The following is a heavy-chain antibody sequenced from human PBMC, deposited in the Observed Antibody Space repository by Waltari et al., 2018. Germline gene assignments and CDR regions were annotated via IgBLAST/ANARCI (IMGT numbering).Heavy chain of an antibody. CDR2: IHPNSGGT. CDR3: ARSYQSGSYSDY. V-gene: IGHV1-2*02. Sequence: QVQLVQSGAEVKKPGASVKVSCKTSGYAFTSYYMHWVRQAPGQGLEWMGWIHPNSGGTNYAQKYQGRITMTMDTSISTVYMELSRLISNDTAVYYCARSYQSGSYSDYWGQGTPVTVSS. D-gene: IGHD1-26*01. CDR1: GYAFTSYY. J-gene: IGHJ4*02.